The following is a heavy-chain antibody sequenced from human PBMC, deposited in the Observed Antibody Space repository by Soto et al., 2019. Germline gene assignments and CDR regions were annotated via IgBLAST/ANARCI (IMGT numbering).Heavy chain of an antibody. J-gene: IGHJ5*02. Sequence: EVQLVESGGGLVKPGGSLILFCAASGFTFSKAWVSWVRQAPGKGLEWVGRLKSKSAGGTSDYAAPVKGRFIISRDDSKNTLYLQMNTLKTEDTAVYHCTTDGGVTAYPLFWAWGQGTLVTVSS. CDR1: GFTFSKAW. V-gene: IGHV3-15*01. CDR2: LKSKSAGGTS. D-gene: IGHD2-21*02. CDR3: TTDGGVTAYPLFWA.